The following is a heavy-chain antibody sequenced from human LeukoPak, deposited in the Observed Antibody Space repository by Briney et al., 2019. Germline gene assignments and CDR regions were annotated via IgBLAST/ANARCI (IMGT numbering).Heavy chain of an antibody. CDR2: IGSSGGSR. Sequence: GGSLRLSCIASGFTFSSYEMDWVRRAPGKGLEWVSYIGSSGGSRYYADSVKGRFTTSRDNAKNSLYLQMDSLRAEDTAVYYCAREDGDAFDIWGQGTMVTVSS. V-gene: IGHV3-48*03. CDR3: AREDGDAFDI. CDR1: GFTFSSYE. J-gene: IGHJ3*02. D-gene: IGHD5-24*01.